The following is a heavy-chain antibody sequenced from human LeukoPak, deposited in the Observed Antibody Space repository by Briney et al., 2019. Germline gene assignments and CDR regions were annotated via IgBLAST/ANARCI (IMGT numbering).Heavy chain of an antibody. Sequence: PSQTLSLTCTVSGGSISSGDYYWSWIRQPPGKGLEWIGYIYYSGSTYYNPSLKSRVTISVDTSKNQFSLKLSSVTAADTAVYYCARDHHPSLFNYDILTGYSSSGAFDIWGQGTMVTVSS. V-gene: IGHV4-30-4*01. J-gene: IGHJ3*02. D-gene: IGHD3-9*01. CDR3: ARDHHPSLFNYDILTGYSSSGAFDI. CDR1: GGSISSGDYY. CDR2: IYYSGST.